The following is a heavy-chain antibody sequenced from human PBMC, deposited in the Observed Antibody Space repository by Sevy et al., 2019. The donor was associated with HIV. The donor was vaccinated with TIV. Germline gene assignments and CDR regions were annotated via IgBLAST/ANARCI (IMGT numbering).Heavy chain of an antibody. CDR2: ISSDGSST. D-gene: IGHD3-16*01. CDR1: GFTFSSYW. V-gene: IGHV3-74*01. Sequence: GGSLRLSCAASGFTFSSYWMHWVRQAPGKGLVWVSRISSDGSSTNYADSVKGRFTISRDNDKNTLYLQMNSLRAEDTAVYYCARHRGGVVDYWGQGTLGAVSS. J-gene: IGHJ4*01. CDR3: ARHRGGVVDY.